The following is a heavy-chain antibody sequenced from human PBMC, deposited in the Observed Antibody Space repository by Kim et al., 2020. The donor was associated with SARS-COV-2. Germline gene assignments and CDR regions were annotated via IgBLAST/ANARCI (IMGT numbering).Heavy chain of an antibody. CDR2: KTDGGTT. Sequence: KTDGGTTDYAAPVKGRFTISRDDSKNTLYPQMNSLKTEDTGVYYCTTLLSWGQGTLVTVSS. D-gene: IGHD3-10*01. V-gene: IGHV3-15*01. CDR3: TTLLS. J-gene: IGHJ5*02.